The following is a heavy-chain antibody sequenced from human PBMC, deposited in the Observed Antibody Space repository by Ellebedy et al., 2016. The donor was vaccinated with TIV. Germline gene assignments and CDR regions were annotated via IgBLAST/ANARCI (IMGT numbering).Heavy chain of an antibody. CDR2: ISWNSGSI. J-gene: IGHJ4*02. Sequence: SLKISCAASGFTFSDSWMHWVRQAPGKGLEWVSGISWNSGSIGYADSVKGRFTISRDNAKNSLYLQMNSLRAEDTAVYYCARSPPAGYNLYYFDCWGQGTLVTVSS. CDR1: GFTFSDSW. D-gene: IGHD5-24*01. CDR3: ARSPPAGYNLYYFDC. V-gene: IGHV3-9*01.